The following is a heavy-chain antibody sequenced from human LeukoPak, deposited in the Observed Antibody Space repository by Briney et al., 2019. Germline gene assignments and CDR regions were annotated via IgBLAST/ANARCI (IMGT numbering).Heavy chain of an antibody. CDR1: GYAFTSYG. CDR3: ARDVPYYYGSGSYFYGMDV. CDR2: ISAYNGNT. V-gene: IGHV1-18*01. Sequence: ASVKVCCKASGYAFTSYGISWVRQAPGQGLEWMGWISAYNGNTNYAQKLQGRVTMTTDTSTSTAYMELRSLRSDDTAVYYCARDVPYYYGSGSYFYGMDVWGQGTTVTVSS. J-gene: IGHJ6*02. D-gene: IGHD3-10*01.